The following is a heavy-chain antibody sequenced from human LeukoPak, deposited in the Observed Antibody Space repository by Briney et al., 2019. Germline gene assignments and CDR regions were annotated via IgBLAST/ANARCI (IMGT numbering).Heavy chain of an antibody. CDR1: GFTFSSYS. CDR3: ARAYCINGVCFNYFDY. Sequence: GGSLRLSCAAPGFTFSSYSMNWVRQAPGKGLEWVSYISSSSSYIYHADSVKGRFTISRDNAKNSLYLQMNSLRAEDTAMYYCARAYCINGVCFNYFDYWGQGALVTVSS. CDR2: ISSSSSYI. V-gene: IGHV3-21*01. D-gene: IGHD2-8*01. J-gene: IGHJ4*02.